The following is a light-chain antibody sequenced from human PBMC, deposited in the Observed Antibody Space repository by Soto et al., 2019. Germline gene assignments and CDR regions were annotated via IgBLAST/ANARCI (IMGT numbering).Light chain of an antibody. CDR3: QQYDSYPRRT. CDR2: DAS. V-gene: IGKV1-5*01. J-gene: IGKJ1*01. CDR1: QSISRC. Sequence: QKTESRSTLSASIEYRFNIPCRASQSISRCLAWYQQKPGKAPKLLIYDASSLESGVPSRFSGSGSGTEFTLTISILQPDDFATYYCQQYDSYPRRTFGQGTKVDI.